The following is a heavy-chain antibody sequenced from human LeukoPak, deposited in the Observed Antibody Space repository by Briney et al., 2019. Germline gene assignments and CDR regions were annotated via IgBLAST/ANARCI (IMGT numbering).Heavy chain of an antibody. D-gene: IGHD3-3*01. Sequence: PGGSLRLSCAASGFTFSSYSMNWVRQAPGRGLEWVSSISSSSSYIYYADSVEGRFTISRDNAKNSLYLQMNSLRAEDTAVYYCARGGDYDFWSGYRKYCDYWGQGTLVTVSS. J-gene: IGHJ4*02. V-gene: IGHV3-21*01. CDR3: ARGGDYDFWSGYRKYCDY. CDR1: GFTFSSYS. CDR2: ISSSSSYI.